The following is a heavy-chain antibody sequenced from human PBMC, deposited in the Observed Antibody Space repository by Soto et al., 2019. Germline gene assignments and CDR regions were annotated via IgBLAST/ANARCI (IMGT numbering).Heavy chain of an antibody. CDR3: VRDRAADWYLDL. Sequence: QVQVVQSGAEVKKPGASGRLSCKTSGYSITSCALHWVRQAPGQGFEWMGWINTDSGTTKYSQKFQGRVTITRDAYASTACMELRSLSSEDTTIYYCVRDRAADWYLDLWGRGTLVTVSS. J-gene: IGHJ2*01. CDR2: INTDSGTT. CDR1: GYSITSCA. V-gene: IGHV1-3*04.